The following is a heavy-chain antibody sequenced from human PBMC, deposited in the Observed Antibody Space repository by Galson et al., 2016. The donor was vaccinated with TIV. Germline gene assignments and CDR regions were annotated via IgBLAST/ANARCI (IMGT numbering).Heavy chain of an antibody. CDR2: IYYTGTT. V-gene: IGHV4-38-2*02. J-gene: IGHJ6*02. CDR3: AREGSTVTMHHYFGWDV. Sequence: SETLSLTCTVSGYSISSGYYWGWIRQSPGKGLEWMGSIYYTGTTYTNPSLKSRLALSVDTSNNQVSLRLSSVTAADTAVYYCAREGSTVTMHHYFGWDVWGQGATVIVSS. CDR1: GYSISSGYY. D-gene: IGHD4-17*01.